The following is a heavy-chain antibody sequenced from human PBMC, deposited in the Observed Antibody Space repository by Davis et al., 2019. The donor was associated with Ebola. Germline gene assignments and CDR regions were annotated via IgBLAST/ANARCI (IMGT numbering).Heavy chain of an antibody. J-gene: IGHJ4*02. CDR3: VRTSRFQLAFDY. V-gene: IGHV3-33*01. CDR1: GFTFSSYG. D-gene: IGHD3-3*01. Sequence: GESLKISCAASGFTFSSYGMHWVRQAPGKGLEWVAVIWYDGSNKYYADSVKGRFTISRDNSKSTLYLQMNSLRAEDTTVYYCVRTSRFQLAFDYWGQGTLVTVAS. CDR2: IWYDGSNK.